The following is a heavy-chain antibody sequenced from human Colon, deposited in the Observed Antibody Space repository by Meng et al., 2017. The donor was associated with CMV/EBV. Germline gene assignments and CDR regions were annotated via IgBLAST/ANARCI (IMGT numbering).Heavy chain of an antibody. J-gene: IGHJ4*02. CDR2: VYYSGGT. Sequence: SETLSLTCTVSGASMRGFHWTWIRQTPGKGLECLGYVYYSGGTTYHPSLKNRVTISVDTSQNQFSLNLSSVTAADTAMYYCARRAYCGNDCYFFDFWGQGTLVTVSS. CDR1: GASMRGFH. D-gene: IGHD2-21*02. CDR3: ARRAYCGNDCYFFDF. V-gene: IGHV4-59*01.